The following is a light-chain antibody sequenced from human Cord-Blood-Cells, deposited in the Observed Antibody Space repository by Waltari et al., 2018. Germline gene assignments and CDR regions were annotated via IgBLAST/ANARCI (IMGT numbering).Light chain of an antibody. CDR3: RQRRNWIT. Sequence: EIVLTQSPATLSLSPGERATLSCRASQSVSSYVAGYQQKPGQAPRLLIYDASNRATGIPARFSGSGSGTDFTLTIRSLEPEDFAVYYCRQRRNWITFGQGTRLEIK. V-gene: IGKV3-11*01. CDR2: DAS. J-gene: IGKJ5*01. CDR1: QSVSSY.